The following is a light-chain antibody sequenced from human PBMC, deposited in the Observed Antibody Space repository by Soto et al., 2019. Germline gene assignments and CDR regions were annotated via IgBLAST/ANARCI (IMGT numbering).Light chain of an antibody. J-gene: IGKJ4*01. Sequence: VFTHSPGTLSLSPGESATLSCRASQSVSSNYLAWYQQKPGQAPRLLIYGVSTRATGIPDRFSGSGSGTDFSLTIRRLEPEDFALYYCQQYFTSPLTFGGGTKVDIK. CDR1: QSVSSNY. CDR3: QQYFTSPLT. CDR2: GVS. V-gene: IGKV3-20*01.